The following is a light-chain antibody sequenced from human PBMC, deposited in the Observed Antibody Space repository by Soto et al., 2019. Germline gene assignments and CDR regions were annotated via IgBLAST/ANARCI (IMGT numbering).Light chain of an antibody. CDR2: GAS. CDR3: QQYGSSPIT. J-gene: IGKJ5*01. V-gene: IGKV3-20*01. CDR1: HSIGGRK. Sequence: EIVLTQSPGTLSLSPGERATLSCRASHSIGGRKVAWFQQKPGQAPRLLIYGASSRGSGIPDRFSGGGSGTDFTLTISRLEPEDFAVYYCQQYGSSPITFGQGTRLE.